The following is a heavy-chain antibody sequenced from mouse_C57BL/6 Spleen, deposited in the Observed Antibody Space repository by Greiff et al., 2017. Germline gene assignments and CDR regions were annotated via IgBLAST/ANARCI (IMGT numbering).Heavy chain of an antibody. V-gene: IGHV1-52*01. D-gene: IGHD1-1*01. CDR3: AVGMTTVFDY. Sequence: QVHVKQSGAELVRPGSSVTLSCKASGYTFTSYWMHWVKQRPIQGLEWLGNIDPSDSETHSNQKFKDKATLTVYKSSSPAYMQLSSLTSEDSAVYYCAVGMTTVFDYWGKGTTLTVSS. CDR1: GYTFTSYW. J-gene: IGHJ2*01. CDR2: IDPSDSET.